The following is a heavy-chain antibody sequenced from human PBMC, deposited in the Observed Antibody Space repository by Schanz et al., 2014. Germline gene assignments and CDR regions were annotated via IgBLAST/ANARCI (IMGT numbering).Heavy chain of an antibody. CDR1: GFTFSDYY. CDR3: AKGRFGELSAFDI. J-gene: IGHJ3*02. V-gene: IGHV3-11*01. Sequence: VQLLESGGGLVQPGGSLRLSCAASGFTFSDYYMSWIRQAPGKGLEWVSYISGSSRTIYYADSMKGRFTVSRDNAENTLFLQMNSLRAEDTAVYYCAKGRFGELSAFDIWGQGTMVTVSS. D-gene: IGHD3-10*01. CDR2: ISGSSRTI.